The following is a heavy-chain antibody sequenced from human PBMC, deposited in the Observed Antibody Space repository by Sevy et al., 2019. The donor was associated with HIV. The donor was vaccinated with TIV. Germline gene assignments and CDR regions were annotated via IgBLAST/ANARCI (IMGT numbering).Heavy chain of an antibody. V-gene: IGHV3-30*18. CDR1: GFTFSSYG. D-gene: IGHD5-18*01. J-gene: IGHJ4*02. CDR2: LSHDGTNK. Sequence: GGSLRLSCTASGFTFSSYGMHWVRQAPGKGLEWVAVLSHDGTNKHYVDSVKGRFTISRDNSKNTLYLQMNSLRAGDTAVYYCAKDPRGYTYGYVDYWGQGTLVTVSS. CDR3: AKDPRGYTYGYVDY.